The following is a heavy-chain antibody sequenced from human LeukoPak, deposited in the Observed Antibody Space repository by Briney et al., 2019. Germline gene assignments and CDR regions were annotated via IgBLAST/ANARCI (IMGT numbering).Heavy chain of an antibody. J-gene: IGHJ4*02. Sequence: PGGSLRLSCAASGFTFSNYAMSWVRQAPGKGLEWVSSISGSGGTTYYADSVKGRFTISRDDSKSTLYLQMNSLRAEDTAVYYCAKEEGYIYGLLDYWGQGTLVTVSS. CDR3: AKEEGYIYGLLDY. D-gene: IGHD5-18*01. CDR1: GFTFSNYA. CDR2: ISGSGGTT. V-gene: IGHV3-23*01.